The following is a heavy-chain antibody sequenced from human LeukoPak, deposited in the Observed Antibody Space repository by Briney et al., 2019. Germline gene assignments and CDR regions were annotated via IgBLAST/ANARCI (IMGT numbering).Heavy chain of an antibody. CDR1: GYTFTSYD. J-gene: IGHJ5*02. CDR2: MNPNSGNT. Sequence: ASVKVSCKASGYTFTSYDINWVRQATGQGLEWMGWMNPNSGNTGYAQKFQGRVTITRNTSISTAYMELSSLRSEDTAVYYCAREVDAAAAYNWFDPWGQGTLVTVSS. CDR3: AREVDAAAAYNWFDP. D-gene: IGHD2-2*01. V-gene: IGHV1-8*03.